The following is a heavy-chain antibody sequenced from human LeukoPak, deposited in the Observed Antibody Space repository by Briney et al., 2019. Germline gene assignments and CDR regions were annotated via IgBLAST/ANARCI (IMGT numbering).Heavy chain of an antibody. D-gene: IGHD6-19*01. J-gene: IGHJ4*02. CDR3: ARASVGWSIDY. Sequence: GGSLRLSCAASGFSFTSFWIHWVRHVPGKGLAWVSYVTYDGSTTIYADSVKGRFTISRDNAYNTVYLQMNSLRAEDTAIYYCARASVGWSIDYWGQGTLVTVSS. V-gene: IGHV3-74*01. CDR2: VTYDGSTT. CDR1: GFSFTSFW.